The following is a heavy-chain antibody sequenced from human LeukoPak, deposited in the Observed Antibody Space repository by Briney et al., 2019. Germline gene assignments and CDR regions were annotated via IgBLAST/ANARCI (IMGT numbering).Heavy chain of an antibody. CDR1: GFTFSSYS. Sequence: GGSLRLSCAASGFTFSSYSMNWVRQAPGKGLEWVSSISSSSSYIYYADSVKVRFTISRDNAKNSLYLQMNSLRAEDTAVYYCASLGIAAAGKDYWGQGTLVIVSS. CDR3: ASLGIAAAGKDY. J-gene: IGHJ4*02. D-gene: IGHD6-13*01. CDR2: ISSSSSYI. V-gene: IGHV3-21*01.